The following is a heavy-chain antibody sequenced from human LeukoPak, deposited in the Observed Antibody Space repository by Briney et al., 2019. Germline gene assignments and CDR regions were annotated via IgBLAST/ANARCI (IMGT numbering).Heavy chain of an antibody. J-gene: IGHJ4*02. Sequence: SETLSLTCAVYGGSFSGYYWSWIRQPPGKGLEWIGEINHSGSTNYNPSLKSRVTISVDTSKNQFSLKLSSVTAADTAVYYCARLGPRDGSGSYSDYWGQGTLVTVSS. D-gene: IGHD3-10*01. CDR3: ARLGPRDGSGSYSDY. CDR1: GGSFSGYY. CDR2: INHSGST. V-gene: IGHV4-34*01.